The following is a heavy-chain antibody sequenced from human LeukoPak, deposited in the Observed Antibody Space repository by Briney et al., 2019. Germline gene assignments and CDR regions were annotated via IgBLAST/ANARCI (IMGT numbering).Heavy chain of an antibody. J-gene: IGHJ6*02. Sequence: GGSLRLSCAASGFTFSDYYMSWIRQAPGKGLEWVSYISSSGSTIYYADSVKGRFTISRDNAKNSLYLQMNSLRAEDTAVYYCARVDSWSSGWDYYYYGMDVRGQGTTVTVSS. CDR3: ARVDSWSSGWDYYYYGMDV. V-gene: IGHV3-11*01. CDR2: ISSSGSTI. D-gene: IGHD6-19*01. CDR1: GFTFSDYY.